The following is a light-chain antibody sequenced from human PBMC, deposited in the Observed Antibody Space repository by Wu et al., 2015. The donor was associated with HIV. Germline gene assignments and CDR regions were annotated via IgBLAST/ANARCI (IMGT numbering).Light chain of an antibody. J-gene: IGKJ2*04. CDR1: QSVSDKY. Sequence: EIVLTQSPATLSLSPGERANLSCRASQSVSDKYLAWYQHKPGQAPTLLIYGTFNRATGIPNRFSGSGSGTDFTLTISRLEPEDFAVYYCQQYGSSPLWSFGQGTKLEIK. V-gene: IGKV3-20*01. CDR2: GTF. CDR3: QQYGSSPLWS.